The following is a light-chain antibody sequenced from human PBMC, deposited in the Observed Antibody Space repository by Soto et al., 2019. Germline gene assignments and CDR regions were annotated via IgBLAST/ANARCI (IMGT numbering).Light chain of an antibody. CDR2: DVQ. J-gene: IGLJ1*01. V-gene: IGLV2-11*01. CDR3: CSYAGDYTFV. CDR1: SSDVGGYNY. Sequence: QSALTQPRSVSGSPGQSVTISCTGTSSDVGGYNYVSWYQQHPGRAPRVMIYDVQTRPSGVPDRFSGSKSGNTASLTISALQTEDEADYYCCSYAGDYTFVFGTGTKVTVL.